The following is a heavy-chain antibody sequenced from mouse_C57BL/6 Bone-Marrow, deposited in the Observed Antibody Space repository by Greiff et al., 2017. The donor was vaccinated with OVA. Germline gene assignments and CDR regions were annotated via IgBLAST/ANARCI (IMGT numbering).Heavy chain of an antibody. CDR3: ARAKGDYYGSSYGDYAMDY. V-gene: IGHV3-1*01. Sequence: EVQLVESGPGMVKPSQSLSLTCTVTGYSITSGYDWHWIRHFPGNKLEWMGYISYSGSTNYNPSLKSRISITHDTSKNHFFLKLNSVTTEDTATYYCARAKGDYYGSSYGDYAMDYWGQGTSVTVSS. CDR2: ISYSGST. J-gene: IGHJ4*01. D-gene: IGHD1-1*01. CDR1: GYSITSGYD.